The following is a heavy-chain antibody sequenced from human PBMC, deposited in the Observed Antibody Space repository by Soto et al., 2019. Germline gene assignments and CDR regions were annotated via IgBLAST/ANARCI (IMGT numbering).Heavy chain of an antibody. CDR3: SRSLNS. CDR2: INQDGSEK. Sequence: EVQLMESGGGLVQPGGSLRHSCAASGFTFSTYWMDWVRQTPGKGLEWVANINQDGSEKNYVDSVKGRFTISRDNAKNSLYLQMSSLTAEDSALYYCSRSLNSWGQGTLVTVSS. V-gene: IGHV3-7*01. CDR1: GFTFSTYW. J-gene: IGHJ5*02.